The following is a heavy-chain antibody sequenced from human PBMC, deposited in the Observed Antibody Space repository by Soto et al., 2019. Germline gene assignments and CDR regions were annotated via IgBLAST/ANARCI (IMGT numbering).Heavy chain of an antibody. D-gene: IGHD5-12*01. V-gene: IGHV1-18*04. CDR1: GYTFTSYS. J-gene: IGHJ4*02. CDR3: SKTGFGGYADVY. CDR2: ISVYNGNT. Sequence: QLVQSGAAVKKPGASVNVSCKASGYTFTSYSISWVRQAPGQCLEWMGWISVYNGNTNYAQKLQGRVTMTTGASKKTALMELRSLRSDDTAVYYCSKTGFGGYADVYWGQGTLVTVSS.